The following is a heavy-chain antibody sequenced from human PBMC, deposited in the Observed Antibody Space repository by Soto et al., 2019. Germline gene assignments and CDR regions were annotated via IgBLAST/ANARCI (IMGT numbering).Heavy chain of an antibody. CDR1: GYTFTDYW. D-gene: IGHD3-10*01. J-gene: IGHJ6*03. V-gene: IGHV5-51*01. Sequence: GESLKISCKGSGYTFTDYWIGWVRQLPGKGLEWMGIIYPGDSDTRYSPSFQGQVTITADKSTSTAYLQWNTLKAADTAVYYCARAVFSSILYIDFWGQGTTVTVSS. CDR2: IYPGDSDT. CDR3: ARAVFSSILYIDF.